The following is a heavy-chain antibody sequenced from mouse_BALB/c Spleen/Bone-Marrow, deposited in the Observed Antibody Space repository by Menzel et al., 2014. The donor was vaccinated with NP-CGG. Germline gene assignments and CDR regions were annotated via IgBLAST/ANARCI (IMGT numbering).Heavy chain of an antibody. CDR3: ARSPYDYAAMDY. Sequence: EVQVVESGGGLVQPGGSRKLSCAASGFTFSSFGMHWVRQAPEKGLEWVAYISSGSSTIYYAGTVKGRFTFSRDNPKNTLLLQMTSLRSEDTAMYYCARSPYDYAAMDYWGQGTSVTVSS. CDR1: GFTFSSFG. CDR2: ISSGSSTI. J-gene: IGHJ4*01. D-gene: IGHD2-4*01. V-gene: IGHV5-17*02.